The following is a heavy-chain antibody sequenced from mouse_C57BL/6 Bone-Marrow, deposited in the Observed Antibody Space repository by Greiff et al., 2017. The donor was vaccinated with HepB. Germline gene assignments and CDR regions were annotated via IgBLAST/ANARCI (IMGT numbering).Heavy chain of an antibody. V-gene: IGHV3-6*01. CDR1: GYSITSGYY. D-gene: IGHD4-1*01. J-gene: IGHJ2*01. Sequence: EVKLMESGPGLVKPSQSLSLTCSVTGYSITSGYYWNWIRQFPGNKLEWMGYISYDGSNNYNPSLKNRISITRDTSKNQFFLKLNSVTTEDTATYYCARENWEGHFDYWGQGTTLTVSS. CDR3: ARENWEGHFDY. CDR2: ISYDGSN.